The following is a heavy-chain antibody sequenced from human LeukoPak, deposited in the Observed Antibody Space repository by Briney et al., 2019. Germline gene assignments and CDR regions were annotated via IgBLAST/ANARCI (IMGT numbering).Heavy chain of an antibody. Sequence: SETLSLTCTVSGGSISSSSYYWGWIRQPPGKGLEWIGSIYYSGSTYYNPSLKSRVTISVDTSKNQFSLKLSSVTAADTAVYYCARFRQYYYGSGSYYTNTYYFDYWGQGTLVTVSS. D-gene: IGHD3-10*01. CDR2: IYYSGST. J-gene: IGHJ4*02. CDR3: ARFRQYYYGSGSYYTNTYYFDY. V-gene: IGHV4-39*07. CDR1: GGSISSSSYY.